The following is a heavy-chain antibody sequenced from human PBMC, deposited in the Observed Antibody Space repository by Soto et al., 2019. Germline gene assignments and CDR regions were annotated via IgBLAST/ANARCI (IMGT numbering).Heavy chain of an antibody. D-gene: IGHD3-16*01. J-gene: IGHJ3*02. Sequence: PSQTLSLTCGISGNRVSSNNAAWNWMRQSPSRVLEWLGRTYSNSKWYNDYAVSVRSRVSINPDTSKNQFSLHLNSVTPEDTAVYFCARAPYDQSAFDIWGQGTLVTVSS. CDR2: TYSNSKWYN. CDR3: ARAPYDQSAFDI. V-gene: IGHV6-1*01. CDR1: GNRVSSNNAA.